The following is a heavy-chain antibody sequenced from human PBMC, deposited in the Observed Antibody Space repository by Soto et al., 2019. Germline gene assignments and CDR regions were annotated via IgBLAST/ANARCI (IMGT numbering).Heavy chain of an antibody. D-gene: IGHD1-26*01. J-gene: IGHJ5*02. CDR1: GYTFTSYA. CDR3: ARGGSYSYNWFDP. Sequence: ASVKVSCKASGYTFTSYAMHWVRQAPGQRLEWMGWINAGNGNTKYSQKFQGRVTITRDTSASTAYMELSSLRSEATAVYYCARGGSYSYNWFDPWGKGTLVTVSS. V-gene: IGHV1-3*01. CDR2: INAGNGNT.